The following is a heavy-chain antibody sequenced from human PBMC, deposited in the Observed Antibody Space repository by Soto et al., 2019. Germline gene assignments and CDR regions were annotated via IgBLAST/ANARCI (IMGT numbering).Heavy chain of an antibody. D-gene: IGHD1-7*01. Sequence: EVQLVESGGGLFQPGGSLRLSCAGSGFTFSDYYIDWVRQAPGEGLEWVGRSRDKGNSYSTDYAASVKGRFTISRDASKNSPFLQMNSLKTEDTALYYCTRSITGTTSSDYWGQGTLVTVSS. V-gene: IGHV3-72*01. J-gene: IGHJ4*02. CDR3: TRSITGTTSSDY. CDR1: GFTFSDYY. CDR2: SRDKGNSYST.